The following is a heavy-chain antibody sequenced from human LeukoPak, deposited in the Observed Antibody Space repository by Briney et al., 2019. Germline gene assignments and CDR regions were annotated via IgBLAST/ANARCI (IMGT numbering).Heavy chain of an antibody. CDR3: ATAYQRLGGLSFPDQ. D-gene: IGHD3-16*02. CDR2: INTNTGNP. J-gene: IGHJ5*02. CDR1: GYTFTSYA. Sequence: ASVKVSCKASGYTFTSYAMNWVRQAPGQGLEWMGWINTNTGNPTYAQGFTGRFVFSLDTSVSTTYLQISSLKAEDTAVYYCATAYQRLGGLSFPDQWGQGTLVSVSS. V-gene: IGHV7-4-1*02.